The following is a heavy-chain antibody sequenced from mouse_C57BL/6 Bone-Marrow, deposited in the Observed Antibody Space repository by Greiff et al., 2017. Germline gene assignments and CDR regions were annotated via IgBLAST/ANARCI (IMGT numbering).Heavy chain of an antibody. D-gene: IGHD2-3*01. CDR2: IYPGDGDT. J-gene: IGHJ3*01. Sequence: QVQLQQSGAELVKPGASVKISCKASGYAFSSYWMNWVKQRPGKGLVWIGQIYPGDGDTNYNGKFKGKATLTADKSSSTAYMQLSSLTSEDSAVYFCSRLGGCLLFAYWGQGTLVTVSA. CDR1: GYAFSSYW. V-gene: IGHV1-80*01. CDR3: SRLGGCLLFAY.